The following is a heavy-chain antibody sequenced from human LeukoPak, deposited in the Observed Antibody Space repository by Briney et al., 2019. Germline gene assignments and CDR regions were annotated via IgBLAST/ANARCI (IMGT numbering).Heavy chain of an antibody. CDR1: GFPLTYYG. Sequence: PGGSLRLSCAASGFPLTYYGMHWVRQAPGKGLEWVALISYDGNKKYYADSVKGRFTISRDNSENTHYLQMNSLRVEDTAIYYCAKDSGEMATNWDIDYWGQGTLVTVSS. CDR3: AKDSGEMATNWDIDY. V-gene: IGHV3-30*18. J-gene: IGHJ4*02. CDR2: ISYDGNKK. D-gene: IGHD5-24*01.